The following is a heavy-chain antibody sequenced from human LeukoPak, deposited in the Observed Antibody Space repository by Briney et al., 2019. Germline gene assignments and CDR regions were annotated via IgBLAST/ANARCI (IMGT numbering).Heavy chain of an antibody. Sequence: SETLSLTCTVSGGSISSYYWSWIRQPPGKGLEWIGYIYYTGTTNYNSSLDSRLTISQDTSKNRFSLKLTSVTAADTAVYFCARGGGPDAFDFWGQGTMVSVS. CDR1: GGSISSYY. V-gene: IGHV4-59*01. D-gene: IGHD6-25*01. J-gene: IGHJ3*01. CDR3: ARGGGPDAFDF. CDR2: IYYTGTT.